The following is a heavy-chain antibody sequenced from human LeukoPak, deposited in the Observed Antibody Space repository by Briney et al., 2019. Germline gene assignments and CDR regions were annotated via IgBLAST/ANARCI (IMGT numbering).Heavy chain of an antibody. D-gene: IGHD2-8*01. CDR3: ARARAVMVYATWVHWFDP. J-gene: IGHJ5*02. CDR2: MNPNSGNT. CDR1: GYTFTSYD. Sequence: GASVKVSCKASGYTFTSYDINWVRQATGQGLEWMGWMNPNSGNTGYAQKFQGRVTMTRNTSISTAHMELSSLRSEDTAVYYCARARAVMVYATWVHWFDPWGQGTLVTVSS. V-gene: IGHV1-8*01.